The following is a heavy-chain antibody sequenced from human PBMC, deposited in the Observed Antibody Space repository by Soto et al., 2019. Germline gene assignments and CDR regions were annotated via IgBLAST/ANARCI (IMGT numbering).Heavy chain of an antibody. V-gene: IGHV1-2*04. CDR3: AREKTMVRGVIKPLYYGMDV. Sequence: ASVKVSCKASGYTFTGYYMHWVRQAPGQGLEWMGWINPNSGGTNYAQKFQGWVTMTRDTSISTAYMELSRLGSDDTAVYYCAREKTMVRGVIKPLYYGMDVWGQGTTVTVSS. D-gene: IGHD3-10*01. CDR1: GYTFTGYY. CDR2: INPNSGGT. J-gene: IGHJ6*02.